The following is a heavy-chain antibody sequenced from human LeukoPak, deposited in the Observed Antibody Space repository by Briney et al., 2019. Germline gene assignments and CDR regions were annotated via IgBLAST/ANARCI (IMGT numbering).Heavy chain of an antibody. CDR2: INPSGGST. D-gene: IGHD6-19*01. J-gene: IGHJ4*02. Sequence: ASVKVSCKASGYTFTSYYMHWVRQAPGQGLEWMGIINPSGGSTSYAQKFQGRVTMTRDTSTSTVCMEPSSLRSEDTAVYYCARSGQWLAPQLDYWGQGTLVTVSS. CDR1: GYTFTSYY. CDR3: ARSGQWLAPQLDY. V-gene: IGHV1-46*01.